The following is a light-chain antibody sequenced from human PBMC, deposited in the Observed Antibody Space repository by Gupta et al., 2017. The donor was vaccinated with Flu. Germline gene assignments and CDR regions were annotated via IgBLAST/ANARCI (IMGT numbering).Light chain of an antibody. CDR2: KDN. V-gene: IGLV1-44*01. CDR1: NSNTGSNP. CDR3: SYWAGSMDGHVI. Sequence: QSVLTQPPSASGTPGQKVTISCSGTNSNTGSNPVSWYHQLPGAAQNLLIDKDNQRPSGVPDRFSGSTSGTSASPVTSGLQSEDEADYLGSYWAGSMDGHVIFGTGTKLTVL. J-gene: IGLJ2*01.